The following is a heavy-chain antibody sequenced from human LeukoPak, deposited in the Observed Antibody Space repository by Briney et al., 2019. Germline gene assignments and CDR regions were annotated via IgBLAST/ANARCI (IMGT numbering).Heavy chain of an antibody. Sequence: PGGSLRLSCAASGFTFSSYSMNWVRQAPGKGLEWVSSISSSSSYIYYADSVKGRFTISRDNAKNSLYLQMNSLRAEDTAVYYCARGSWTRCGGDCYSDYWGQGTLVTVSS. J-gene: IGHJ4*02. CDR2: ISSSSSYI. CDR3: ARGSWTRCGGDCYSDY. V-gene: IGHV3-21*01. D-gene: IGHD2-21*02. CDR1: GFTFSSYS.